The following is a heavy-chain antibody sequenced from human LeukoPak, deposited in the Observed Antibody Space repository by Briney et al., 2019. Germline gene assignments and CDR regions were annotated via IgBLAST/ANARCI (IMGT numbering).Heavy chain of an antibody. CDR1: AFTFSSYT. Sequence: GGSLRLSCAASAFTFSSYTMKWVRQAPGKGLEWVAVISYDGSNKYYADSVKGRFTISRDNSKNTLYLQMNSLRAEDTAVYYCAKDLSGSSGYYYVFDYWGQGTLVTVSS. V-gene: IGHV3-30*18. CDR2: ISYDGSNK. D-gene: IGHD3-22*01. J-gene: IGHJ4*02. CDR3: AKDLSGSSGYYYVFDY.